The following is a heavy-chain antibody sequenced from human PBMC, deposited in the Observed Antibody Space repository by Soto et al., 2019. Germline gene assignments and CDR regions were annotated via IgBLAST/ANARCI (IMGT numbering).Heavy chain of an antibody. D-gene: IGHD3-3*01. CDR1: GFTFSSYA. J-gene: IGHJ3*02. Sequence: QVQLVESGGGVVQPGRSLRLSCAASGFTFSSYAMHWVRQAPGKGLEWVAVISYDGSNKYYADSVKGRFTISRDNSKNPLDLQMNSLGAEGTAVYYCARGGRRGSGERGDAFDIWGQGTMVTVSS. V-gene: IGHV3-30-3*01. CDR2: ISYDGSNK. CDR3: ARGGRRGSGERGDAFDI.